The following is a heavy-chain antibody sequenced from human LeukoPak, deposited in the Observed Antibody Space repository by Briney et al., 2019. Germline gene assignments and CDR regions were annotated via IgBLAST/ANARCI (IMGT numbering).Heavy chain of an antibody. CDR2: ISGSGGST. CDR3: AKEGYSSSWDYYYYYYVDV. D-gene: IGHD6-13*01. CDR1: GFTFSSYA. Sequence: GGSLRLSCAASGFTFSSYAMSWVRQAPGKGLEWVSAISGSGGSTYYADSVKGRFTISRDNSKNTLYLQMNSLRAEDTAVYYCAKEGYSSSWDYYYYYYVDVWGKGTTVTVSS. V-gene: IGHV3-23*01. J-gene: IGHJ6*03.